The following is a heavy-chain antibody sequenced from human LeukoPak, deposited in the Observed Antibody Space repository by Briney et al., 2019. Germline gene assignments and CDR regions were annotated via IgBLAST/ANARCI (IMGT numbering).Heavy chain of an antibody. Sequence: SETLSLPCGVSGGSFSGYYWSWFRQSPGKGLVWIGEINPCGSTNNNPSLKSRVTVSLDTSKNQFSLKLSSVTAADTAVYYCARGPLGIAAAGSRLNYWGQGTLVTVSS. J-gene: IGHJ4*02. D-gene: IGHD6-13*01. V-gene: IGHV4-34*01. CDR2: INPCGST. CDR1: GGSFSGYY. CDR3: ARGPLGIAAAGSRLNY.